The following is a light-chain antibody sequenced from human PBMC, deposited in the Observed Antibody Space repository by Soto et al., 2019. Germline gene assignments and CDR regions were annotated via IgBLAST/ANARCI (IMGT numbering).Light chain of an antibody. Sequence: DIQMTQSPSTLSASVGDRVTITCRASQSISSWLAWYQQKPGKAPKLLIYDASSLESGVPSRFSGSGSGTDFTLTISSLQPDDFATYYCQQYNNWTFGQGTKV. CDR1: QSISSW. CDR3: QQYNNWT. J-gene: IGKJ1*01. CDR2: DAS. V-gene: IGKV1-5*01.